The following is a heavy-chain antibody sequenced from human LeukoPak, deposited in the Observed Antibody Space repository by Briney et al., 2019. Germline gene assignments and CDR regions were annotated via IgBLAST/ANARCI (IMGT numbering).Heavy chain of an antibody. CDR1: GFTFNYYD. CDR3: ARGVSYYYDNSGHPGWYFDL. J-gene: IGHJ2*01. Sequence: GGPLRLSCAVSGFTFNYYDMHWVRQAPGKRLEWVSAIRTTGDTHYPDSVKGRFAMSREDAKNSVHLQMNTLRAGDTAVYYCARGVSYYYDNSGHPGWYFDLWGRGTLVTVSS. CDR2: IRTTGDT. V-gene: IGHV3-13*01. D-gene: IGHD3-22*01.